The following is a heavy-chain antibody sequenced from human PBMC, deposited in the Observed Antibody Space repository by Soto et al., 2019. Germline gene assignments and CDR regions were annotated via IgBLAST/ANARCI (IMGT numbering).Heavy chain of an antibody. J-gene: IGHJ4*02. Sequence: PGGSLRLSCAASGFTFSSYAMSWVRQAPGKGLEWVSAISGSGGSTYYADSVKGWFTISRDNSKNTLYLQMNSLRAEDTAVYYCAKDFPYYDFWSGYLESGMDYWGQGTLVTVSS. V-gene: IGHV3-23*01. CDR3: AKDFPYYDFWSGYLESGMDY. CDR1: GFTFSSYA. D-gene: IGHD3-3*01. CDR2: ISGSGGST.